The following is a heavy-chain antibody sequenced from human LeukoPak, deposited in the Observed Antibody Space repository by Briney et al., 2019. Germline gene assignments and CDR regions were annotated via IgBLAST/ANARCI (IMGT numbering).Heavy chain of an antibody. D-gene: IGHD3-3*01. J-gene: IGHJ4*02. CDR2: SNAHGSS. Sequence: SETLSLTCTVYGVSSSSYFRSCIRQPPGKVLEWDGESNAHGSSNYNPSLKSRVTISVDTSKNQFSLKLRAVTAADPAVYYCARDDFWSNFPCNFDFWSQGTLVTVSS. CDR1: GVSSSSYF. V-gene: IGHV4-34*01. CDR3: ARDDFWSNFPCNFDF.